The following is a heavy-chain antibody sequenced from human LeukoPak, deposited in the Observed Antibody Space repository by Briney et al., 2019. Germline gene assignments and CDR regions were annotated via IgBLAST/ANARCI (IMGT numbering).Heavy chain of an antibody. CDR2: IKQDASDK. CDR3: VRDPVDY. V-gene: IGHV3-7*01. Sequence: GGSLRLSCAASGFTFTNYWMSWVRQAPGKGLEWVAPIKQDASDKYYVDSVKGRFTISRDNAKNSLFLQMISLRAEDTALYYCVRDPVDYWGQGILVTVSS. CDR1: GFTFTNYW. J-gene: IGHJ4*02.